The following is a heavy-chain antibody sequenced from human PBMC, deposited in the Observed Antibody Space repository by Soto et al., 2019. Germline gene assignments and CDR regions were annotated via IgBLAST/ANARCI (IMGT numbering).Heavy chain of an antibody. CDR3: ARDRMGDSSGYFDY. CDR2: IGGSGTMT. V-gene: IGHV3-23*01. D-gene: IGHD3-22*01. Sequence: PGGSLRLSCAASGFSFGTFAMNWVRQAPGEGLEWVSSIGGSGTMTHYADSVKGRFTISRDNSKNSLYLQMNSLRAEDTAVYYCARDRMGDSSGYFDYWGQGTLVTVSS. CDR1: GFSFGTFA. J-gene: IGHJ4*02.